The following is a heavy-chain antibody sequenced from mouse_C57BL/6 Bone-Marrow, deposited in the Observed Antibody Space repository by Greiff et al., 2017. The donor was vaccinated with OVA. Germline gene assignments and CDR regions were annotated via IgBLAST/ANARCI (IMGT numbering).Heavy chain of an antibody. V-gene: IGHV5-6*01. CDR3: ARRGLLGGFDY. D-gene: IGHD2-3*01. Sequence: EVQLVESGGDLVKPGGSLKLSCAASGFTFSSYGMSWVRQTPDKRLEWVATISSGGSYTYYPDSVKGRFTISRDNAKNTLYLQMSSLKSEDTAMYYCARRGLLGGFDYWGQGTTLTVSS. CDR2: ISSGGSYT. J-gene: IGHJ2*01. CDR1: GFTFSSYG.